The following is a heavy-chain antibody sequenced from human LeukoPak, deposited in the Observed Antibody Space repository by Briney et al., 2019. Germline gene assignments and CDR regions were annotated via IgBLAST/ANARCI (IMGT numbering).Heavy chain of an antibody. V-gene: IGHV4-59*01. CDR3: ASLDSGGKNY. Sequence: PSETLSLTCTVSGGSISSYYWSWIRQPPGKGLEWIGYIYYSGSTNYNPSLKSRVTISVDTSKNQFSLKLSSVTAADTAVYYCASLDSGGKNYWGQGTLVTVSS. CDR1: GGSISSYY. J-gene: IGHJ4*02. D-gene: IGHD2-15*01. CDR2: IYYSGST.